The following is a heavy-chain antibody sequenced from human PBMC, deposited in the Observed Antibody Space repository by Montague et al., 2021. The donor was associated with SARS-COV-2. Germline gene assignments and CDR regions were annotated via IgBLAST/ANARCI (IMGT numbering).Heavy chain of an antibody. J-gene: IGHJ2*01. D-gene: IGHD5-12*01. V-gene: IGHV4-59*01. Sequence: SETLSLTCTVSGGSISSYYWNWIRQSPGTGLEWIGYIYYSGSTKYNPSSKIRVTMLVYTSKRQMSLRLNSVTAADTAVYYCAGDRGRFWHFDLWGRGTLVTVSS. CDR2: IYYSGST. CDR1: GGSISSYY. CDR3: AGDRGRFWHFDL.